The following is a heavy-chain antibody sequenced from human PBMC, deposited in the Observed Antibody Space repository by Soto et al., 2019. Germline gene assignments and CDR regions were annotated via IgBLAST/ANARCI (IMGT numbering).Heavy chain of an antibody. CDR1: GYTFTSYY. J-gene: IGHJ6*03. D-gene: IGHD6-13*01. CDR2: INPSGGST. Sequence: QVQLVQSGAEVKKPGASVKVSCKASGYTFTSYYMHWVRQAPGQGLEWMGMINPSGGSTSYAQKFQGRVTMTRDTSTSTVYMELSSLRSEDTAVYYCAREIAAAGTHYYYMDVWGKGTTVTVSS. V-gene: IGHV1-46*03. CDR3: AREIAAAGTHYYYMDV.